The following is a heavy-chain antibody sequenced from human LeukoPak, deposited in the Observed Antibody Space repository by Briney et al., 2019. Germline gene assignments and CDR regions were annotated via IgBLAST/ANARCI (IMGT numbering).Heavy chain of an antibody. CDR1: GGSISSSSYY. CDR2: IYYSGST. D-gene: IGHD3-9*01. V-gene: IGHV4-61*01. CDR3: ARAPLLRYFDWPRADAFDI. Sequence: SETLSLTCTVSGGSISSSSYYWSWIRQPPGKGLEWIGYIYYSGSTNYNPSLKSRVTISVDTSKNQFSLKLSSVTAADTAVYYCARAPLLRYFDWPRADAFDIWGQGTMVTVSS. J-gene: IGHJ3*02.